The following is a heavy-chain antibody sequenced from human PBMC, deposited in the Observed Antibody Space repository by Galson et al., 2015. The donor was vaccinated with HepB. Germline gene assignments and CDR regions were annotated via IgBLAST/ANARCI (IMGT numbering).Heavy chain of an antibody. V-gene: IGHV3-30*18. CDR3: AKDLGIAAEPEDY. CDR2: ISYDGSNK. D-gene: IGHD6-13*01. J-gene: IGHJ4*02. Sequence: SLRLSCAASGFTFSSYGMHWVRQAPGKGLEWVAVISYDGSNKYYADSVKGRFTISRDHSKNTLYLQMNSLRAEDTAVYYCAKDLGIAAEPEDYWGQGTLLTVSS. CDR1: GFTFSSYG.